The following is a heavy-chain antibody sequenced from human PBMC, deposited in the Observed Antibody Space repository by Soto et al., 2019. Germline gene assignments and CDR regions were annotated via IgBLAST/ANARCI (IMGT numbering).Heavy chain of an antibody. CDR2: ISGGGDTT. CDR1: GFTFTNYA. J-gene: IGHJ4*02. CDR3: AKGRGGSGSLTPRVDF. Sequence: EVQLLESGGGLVQPGGSLRPSCAASGFTFTNYAMTWVRQAPGKGLEWGSAISGGGDTTSYADSVKGRFTVSRDGSKNTLYLQMSSLRAEDTALYYCAKGRGGSGSLTPRVDFWGQGTLVTVSS. D-gene: IGHD3-10*01. V-gene: IGHV3-23*01.